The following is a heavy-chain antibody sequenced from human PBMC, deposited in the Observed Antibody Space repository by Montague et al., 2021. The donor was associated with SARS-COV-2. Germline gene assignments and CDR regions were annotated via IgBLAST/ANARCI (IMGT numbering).Heavy chain of an antibody. J-gene: IGHJ1*01. Sequence: SETLSLTCAVSGGSFHIFSWGWIRQSPGKGLEWIGEIDYSGDTKYNPSLKSRVTISVDKSKNQFSLNVTSMTAADTAMYCCARGTRVLGVTPGFRWWGQGTQVAVSS. CDR1: GGSFHIFS. CDR2: IDYSGDT. CDR3: ARGTRVLGVTPGFRW. V-gene: IGHV4-34*01. D-gene: IGHD2-8*02.